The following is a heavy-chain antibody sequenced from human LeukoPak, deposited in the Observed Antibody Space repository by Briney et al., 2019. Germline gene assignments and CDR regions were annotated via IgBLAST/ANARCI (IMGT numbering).Heavy chain of an antibody. J-gene: IGHJ6*03. Sequence: SETLSLTCTVSGGSISSYYWSWIRQPPGKGLEWIGYIYYSGSTNYNPSLKSRVTISVDTSKNQFSLKLSSVTAADTAVYYCARGSNYGSGSYPNYYYYYMDVWGKGTTVTVSS. V-gene: IGHV4-59*01. D-gene: IGHD3-10*01. CDR3: ARGSNYGSGSYPNYYYYYMDV. CDR1: GGSISSYY. CDR2: IYYSGST.